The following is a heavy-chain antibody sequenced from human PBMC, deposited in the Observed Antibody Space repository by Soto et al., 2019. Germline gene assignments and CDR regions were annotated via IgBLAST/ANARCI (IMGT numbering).Heavy chain of an antibody. CDR3: ARHRKYSRTLDNWFDP. Sequence: SDTLSLTCTVSGGSISSSSYYWGWIRQPPGKGLEWIGSIYYSGSTYYNPSLKSRVTISVDTSKNQFSLKLSSVTAADTAVYYCARHRKYSRTLDNWFDPRGQATLVTLSS. V-gene: IGHV4-39*01. J-gene: IGHJ5*02. D-gene: IGHD6-6*01. CDR1: GGSISSSSYY. CDR2: IYYSGST.